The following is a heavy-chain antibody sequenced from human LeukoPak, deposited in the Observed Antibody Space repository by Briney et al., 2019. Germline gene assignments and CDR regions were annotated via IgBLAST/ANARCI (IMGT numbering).Heavy chain of an antibody. Sequence: PSETLSLTCTVSGGSFSSSSYYWGWVRQPPGKGLEWIGTIYYDGSTYYNPSLKSRVPISVHTSKNQFSLKLSSVTAADTAVYYCAREGATRNWYFDLWGRGTLVTVSS. CDR1: GGSFSSSSYY. J-gene: IGHJ2*01. CDR3: AREGATRNWYFDL. CDR2: IYYDGST. D-gene: IGHD1-26*01. V-gene: IGHV4-39*07.